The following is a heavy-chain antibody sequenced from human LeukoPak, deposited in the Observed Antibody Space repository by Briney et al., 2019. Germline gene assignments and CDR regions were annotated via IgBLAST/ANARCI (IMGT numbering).Heavy chain of an antibody. D-gene: IGHD2-8*02. CDR3: VRDGGYTGGWTYGAGDY. CDR1: GFTFSAYV. J-gene: IGHJ4*01. CDR2: ISNDGNEK. V-gene: IGHV3-30*04. Sequence: GRSLRLSCAASGFTFSAYVMHCVRQAPGKGLECVAVISNDGNEKYYADSVKGRFSISRDNSKNTLYLQMSSLRTEDTAVYYCVRDGGYTGGWTYGAGDYWGQGNLVTVSS.